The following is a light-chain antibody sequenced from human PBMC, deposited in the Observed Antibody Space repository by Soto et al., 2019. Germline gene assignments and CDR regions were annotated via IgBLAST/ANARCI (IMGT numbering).Light chain of an antibody. V-gene: IGKV1-8*01. Sequence: AIRMTQSPSSLSASTGDRVTITCRASQGISSYLAWYQQKPGKAPKLLIYAASTLQSGVPSRFSGSGSGTEFTLTISSLQSEDFAFYYCQHYIAWPEFGQGTKVDIK. CDR2: AAS. CDR1: QGISSY. CDR3: QHYIAWPE. J-gene: IGKJ1*01.